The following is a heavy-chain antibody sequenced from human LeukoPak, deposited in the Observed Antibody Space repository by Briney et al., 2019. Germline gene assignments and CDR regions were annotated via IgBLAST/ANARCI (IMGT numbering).Heavy chain of an antibody. D-gene: IGHD4-17*01. CDR3: GKDPNGDYVGAFDM. V-gene: IGHV3-48*04. J-gene: IGHJ3*02. CDR2: ISSGSSTI. Sequence: GGSLRLSCAASGFTFSSYSMNWVRQAPGKGLEWVSYISSGSSTIYYADSVKGRFTISRDNSKNTLYLQMNSLRAEDTAVYYCGKDPNGDYVGAFDMWGQGTMVTVSP. CDR1: GFTFSSYS.